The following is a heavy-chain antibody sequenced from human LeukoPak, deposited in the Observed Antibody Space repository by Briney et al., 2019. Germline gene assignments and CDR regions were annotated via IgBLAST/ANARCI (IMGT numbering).Heavy chain of an antibody. CDR1: GYTFNSYD. CDR3: ARVLRYDFWSAYYFDY. J-gene: IGHJ4*02. V-gene: IGHV1-18*01. D-gene: IGHD3-3*01. CDR2: ISTYNGNT. Sequence: SVKVSCKASGYTFNSYDISWVRQAPGQGLEWMAWISTYNGNTNYALKVQGRATMTTDTSTSTAYMELRSLRSDDTAVNYCARVLRYDFWSAYYFDYWGQGTLVTVSS.